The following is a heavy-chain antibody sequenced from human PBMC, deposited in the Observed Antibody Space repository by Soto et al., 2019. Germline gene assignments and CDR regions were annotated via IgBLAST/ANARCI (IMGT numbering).Heavy chain of an antibody. CDR3: ARVLCCGFDP. V-gene: IGHV4-4*02. CDR1: GGSITSANS. J-gene: IGHJ5*02. CDR2: ISHSGIT. Sequence: PSETLSLTCAVSGGSITSANSWTWVRQPPGGGLEWIGEISHSGITNYKASLKSRVTMSVDKTKNDVSLKLTSVTAADRAVYYCARVLCCGFDPWGQGTPVTVSS.